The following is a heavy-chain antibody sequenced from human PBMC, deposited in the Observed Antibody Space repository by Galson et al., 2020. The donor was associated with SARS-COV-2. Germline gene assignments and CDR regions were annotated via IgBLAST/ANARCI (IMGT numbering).Heavy chain of an antibody. CDR2: ISGSGGST. CDR1: GFTFSSYA. CDR3: AKDYGIAAAGIYYDYGMDV. Sequence: GESLKISCAASGFTFSSYAMSWVRQAPGKGLEWVSAISGSGGSTYYADSVKGRFTISRDNSKNTLYLQMNSLRAEDTAVYYCAKDYGIAAAGIYYDYGMDVWGQGTTVTVSS. V-gene: IGHV3-23*01. J-gene: IGHJ6*02. D-gene: IGHD6-13*01.